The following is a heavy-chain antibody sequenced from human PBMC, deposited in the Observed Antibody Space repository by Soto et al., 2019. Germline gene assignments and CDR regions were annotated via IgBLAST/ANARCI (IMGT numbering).Heavy chain of an antibody. J-gene: IGHJ4*02. V-gene: IGHV4-59*01. Sequence: SETLSLTCTVSGGSISSYYWSWIRQPPGKGLEWIGYIYYSGSTNYNPSLKSRVTISVDTSKNQFSLKLSSVTAADTAVYYCARGYIPAAYNYWGQGTLVTVSS. CDR3: ARGYIPAAYNY. CDR1: GGSISSYY. CDR2: IYYSGST. D-gene: IGHD2-2*01.